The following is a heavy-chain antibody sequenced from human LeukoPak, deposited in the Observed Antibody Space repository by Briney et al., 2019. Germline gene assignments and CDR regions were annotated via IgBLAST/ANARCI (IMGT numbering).Heavy chain of an antibody. CDR2: FDPEDGET. CDR3: ATGLNSYASGDLDY. Sequence: ASVKVSCKVSGYTLTELSMHWVRQAPGEGLEWMGGFDPEDGETIYAQKFQGRVTMTEDTSTDTAYMELSSLRSEDTAVYYCATGLNSYASGDLDYWGQGTLVTVSS. CDR1: GYTLTELS. J-gene: IGHJ4*02. D-gene: IGHD5-18*01. V-gene: IGHV1-24*01.